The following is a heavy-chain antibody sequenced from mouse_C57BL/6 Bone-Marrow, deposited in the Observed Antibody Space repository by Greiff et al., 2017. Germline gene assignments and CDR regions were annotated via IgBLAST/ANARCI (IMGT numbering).Heavy chain of an antibody. Sequence: VKLQQSGAELARPGASVKLSCKASGYTFTSYGISWVKQRPGQGLEWIGEIYPGSGNTYYNETFKGKATLTADKSSSTAYMQLSSLTSEDSAVYFCARSYSCMDYWGQGTSVTVSS. CDR2: IYPGSGNT. J-gene: IGHJ4*01. V-gene: IGHV1-81*01. CDR3: ARSYSCMDY. CDR1: GYTFTSYG.